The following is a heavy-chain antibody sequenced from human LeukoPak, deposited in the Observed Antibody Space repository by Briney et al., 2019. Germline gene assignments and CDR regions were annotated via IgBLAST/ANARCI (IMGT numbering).Heavy chain of an antibody. Sequence: GGSLRLSCAASGFTFSSYAMHWVRQAPGKGLEWVAVISYDGSNKYYADSVKGRFTISRDNSKNTLYLQMNSLRAEDTAVYYCARSITPYYDYGDYDFFDYWGQGTLVTVSS. D-gene: IGHD4-17*01. CDR3: ARSITPYYDYGDYDFFDY. CDR1: GFTFSSYA. J-gene: IGHJ4*02. V-gene: IGHV3-30-3*01. CDR2: ISYDGSNK.